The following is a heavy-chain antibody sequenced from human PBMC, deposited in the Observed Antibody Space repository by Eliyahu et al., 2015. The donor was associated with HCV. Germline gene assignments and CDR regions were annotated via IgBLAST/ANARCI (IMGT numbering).Heavy chain of an antibody. Sequence: QVQLVESGGGVVQPGRSLRLSCAASGFPFSXYAMHWVRQAPGKGLEWVAVISYDGSNKYYADSVKGRFTISRDNSKNTLYLQMNSLRAEDTAVYYCARDPESGIEEMADFDYWGQGTLVTVSS. CDR1: GFPFSXYA. CDR2: ISYDGSNK. CDR3: ARDPESGIEEMADFDY. D-gene: IGHD5-24*01. V-gene: IGHV3-30-3*01. J-gene: IGHJ4*02.